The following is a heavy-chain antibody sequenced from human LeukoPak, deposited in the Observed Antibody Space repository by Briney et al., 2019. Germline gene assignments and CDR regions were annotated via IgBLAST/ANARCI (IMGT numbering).Heavy chain of an antibody. Sequence: SETLSLTCAVYGGSFSGYYWSWIRQPPGKGLEWIGEISHSGSTNYNPSLKSRVTISVDTSKNQFSLKLSSVTAADTAVYYCARVRVTTSYYYYYYMDVWGKGTTVTVSS. D-gene: IGHD4-11*01. V-gene: IGHV4-34*01. CDR3: ARVRVTTSYYYYYYMDV. CDR1: GGSFSGYY. J-gene: IGHJ6*03. CDR2: ISHSGST.